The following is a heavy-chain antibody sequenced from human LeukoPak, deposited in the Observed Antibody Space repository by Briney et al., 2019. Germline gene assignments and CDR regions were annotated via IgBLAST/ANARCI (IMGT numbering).Heavy chain of an antibody. J-gene: IGHJ4*02. D-gene: IGHD3-16*01. CDR1: GFSFSNYA. CDR3: ARGGPPDY. Sequence: GGSLRLSCAASGFSFSNYAMSWVRQAPGKGLEWVAVTSYDGSNEYYADSVKGRFTISRVNSKNTLYLQMSSLRAEDSALYYCARGGPPDYWGQGTLVTVSS. CDR2: TSYDGSNE. V-gene: IGHV3-30*04.